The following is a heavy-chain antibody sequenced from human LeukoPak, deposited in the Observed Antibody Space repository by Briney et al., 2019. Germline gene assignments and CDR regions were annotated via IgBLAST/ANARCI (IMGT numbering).Heavy chain of an antibody. D-gene: IGHD3-16*01. CDR2: MNPNSGNT. CDR1: GYTFTSYD. V-gene: IGHV1-8*01. CDR3: ASLGGLTPTYYYYYGMDV. Sequence: ASVKVSCKASGYTFTSYDINWVRQATGQGLEWMGWMNPNSGNTGYAQKFQGRVTMTRNTSISTAYMELSSLRSEDTAVCYCASLGGLTPTYYYYYGMDVWGQGTTVTVSS. J-gene: IGHJ6*02.